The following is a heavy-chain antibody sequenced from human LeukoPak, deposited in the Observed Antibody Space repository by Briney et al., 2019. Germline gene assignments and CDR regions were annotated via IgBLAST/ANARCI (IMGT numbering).Heavy chain of an antibody. J-gene: IGHJ6*03. Sequence: SETLSLTCTVSGGSIGTYYWSWVRQSPGKGLEWIGYIYVTGNRYNPYLQSRVTISVDTSRNQFFLEMSSVTAADTAVYYCARHIGGGIEDMDVWGKGTKVTVSS. CDR2: IYVTGN. V-gene: IGHV4-59*08. CDR1: GGSIGTYY. CDR3: ARHIGGGIEDMDV. D-gene: IGHD3-16*02.